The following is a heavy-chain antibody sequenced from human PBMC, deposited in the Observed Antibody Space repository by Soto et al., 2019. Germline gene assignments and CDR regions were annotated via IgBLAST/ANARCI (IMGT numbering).Heavy chain of an antibody. CDR2: IIPIFGST. J-gene: IGHJ5*02. CDR3: ARDGDLRSDFWSGPLGGGWFDP. CDR1: GGTFSNSA. D-gene: IGHD3-3*01. V-gene: IGHV1-69*12. Sequence: QVQLVQSGAAVRKPGSSVKVSCKASGGTFSNSAITWVRQAPGQGLEWVGGIIPIFGSTNYAQKFQGRVTITADESTXTXSXEXXSLPSADTAVYYCARDGDLRSDFWSGPLGGGWFDPWGQGTLVTVSS.